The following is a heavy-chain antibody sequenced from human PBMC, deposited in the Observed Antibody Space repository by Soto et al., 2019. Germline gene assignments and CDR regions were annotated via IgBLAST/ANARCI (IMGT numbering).Heavy chain of an antibody. CDR3: AGENDVDTAPDY. D-gene: IGHD5-18*01. V-gene: IGHV4-30-4*01. CDR1: GGSISSGDYY. CDR2: IYYSGST. Sequence: SETLSLTCTVSGGSISSGDYYWSWIRQPPGKGLEWIGYIYYSGSTYYNPSLKSRVTISVDTSKKQFSLKLSSVTAADTAVYYCAGENDVDTAPDYWGQGTLVTVSS. J-gene: IGHJ4*02.